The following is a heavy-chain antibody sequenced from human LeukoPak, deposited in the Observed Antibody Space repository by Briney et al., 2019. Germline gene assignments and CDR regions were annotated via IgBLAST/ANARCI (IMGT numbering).Heavy chain of an antibody. CDR1: GGTFSSYA. V-gene: IGHV1-69*04. D-gene: IGHD6-13*01. J-gene: IGHJ4*02. CDR3: ARGSIAAADPIEY. CDR2: IIPILGIA. Sequence: GASVKVSCKAPGGTFSSYAISWVRQAPGQGLEWMGRIIPILGIANYAQRSQGRVTITADKSTSTAYMELSSLRSEDTAVYYCARGSIAAADPIEYWGQGTLVTVSS.